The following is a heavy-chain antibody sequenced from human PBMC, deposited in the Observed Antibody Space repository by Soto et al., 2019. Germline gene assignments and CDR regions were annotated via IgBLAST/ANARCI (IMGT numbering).Heavy chain of an antibody. CDR1: GYTFTSYD. V-gene: IGHV1-8*01. CDR2: MNPNSGNT. D-gene: IGHD3-3*01. CDR3: ARGGGTISSFHYYYYGMDV. J-gene: IGHJ6*02. Sequence: ASVKVSCKASGYTFTSYDINWVRQATGQGLEWMGWMNPNSGNTGYAQKFQGRVTMTRNTSISTAYMELSSLRSEDTAVYYCARGGGTISSFHYYYYGMDVWGQGTTVTVSS.